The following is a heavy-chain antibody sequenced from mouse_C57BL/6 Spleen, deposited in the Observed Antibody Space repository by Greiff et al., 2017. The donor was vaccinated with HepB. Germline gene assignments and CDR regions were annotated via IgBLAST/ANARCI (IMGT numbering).Heavy chain of an antibody. J-gene: IGHJ1*03. V-gene: IGHV5-4*01. CDR2: ISDGGSYT. CDR1: GFTFSSYA. Sequence: EVQLQQSGGGLVKPGGSLKLSCAASGFTFSSYAMSWVRQTPEKRLEWVATISDGGSYTHYPDNVKGRFTISIDNAKNNLYLQMSHLKSEDTAMYYGARALYEGYSYWYFDVWGTGTTVTVSS. CDR3: ARALYEGYSYWYFDV. D-gene: IGHD2-3*01.